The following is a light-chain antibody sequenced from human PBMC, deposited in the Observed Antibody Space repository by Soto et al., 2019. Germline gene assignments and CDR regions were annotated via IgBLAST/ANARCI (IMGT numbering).Light chain of an antibody. CDR3: QQYMSSVT. Sequence: EIVLTQSPGSLSLSPGERATLSCRASQSVYSTFFAWYQKKPGQAPRLLMYGVSKRATGIPDRFSGSGSGTDFTLTISRLEPEDFAVYYCQQYMSSVTFGQGTRVEIK. J-gene: IGKJ1*01. V-gene: IGKV3-20*01. CDR1: QSVYSTF. CDR2: GVS.